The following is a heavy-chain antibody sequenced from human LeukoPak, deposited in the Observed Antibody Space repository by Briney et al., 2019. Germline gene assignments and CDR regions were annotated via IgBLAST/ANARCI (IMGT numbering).Heavy chain of an antibody. J-gene: IGHJ4*02. V-gene: IGHV3-30*04. CDR3: ARGGRFDN. CDR1: GFTFSSYA. Sequence: GGSLRLSCAASGFTFSSYAMHWVRQAPGKGLEWVAVISYDGSKKYYADSVKGRLTISRDTSRNTLYLQMHSLRPEDTAVYYCARGGRFDNWGQGTLVTVSS. CDR2: ISYDGSKK. D-gene: IGHD2-15*01.